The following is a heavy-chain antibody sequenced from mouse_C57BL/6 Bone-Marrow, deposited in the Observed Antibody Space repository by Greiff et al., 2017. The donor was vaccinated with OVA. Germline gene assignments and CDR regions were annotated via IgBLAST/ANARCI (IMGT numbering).Heavy chain of an antibody. J-gene: IGHJ1*03. V-gene: IGHV1-69*01. Sequence: VQLQQPGAELVMPGASVKLSCKASGYTFTSYWMHWVKQRPGQGLEWIGEIDPSDSYTNSNQKFKGKSTLTLDKSSSTAYMQRSSVTSEDSAVYYCARDGYYWYFDVWGTGTTVTVSS. CDR2: IDPSDSYT. D-gene: IGHD2-3*01. CDR1: GYTFTSYW. CDR3: ARDGYYWYFDV.